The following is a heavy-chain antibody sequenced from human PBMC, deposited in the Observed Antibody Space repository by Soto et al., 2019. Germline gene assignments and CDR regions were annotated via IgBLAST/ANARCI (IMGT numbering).Heavy chain of an antibody. CDR1: GFTFSSYG. D-gene: IGHD3-10*01. Sequence: QVQLVESGGGVVQPGRSLRLSCAASGFTFSSYGMHWVRQAPGKGLEWVAVISYDGSNKYYADSVKGRFTISRDNSKNTLYLQMNSLRAEDTAGYYCAKDRSEMYYYGSGSLLDYWGQGTLVTVSS. V-gene: IGHV3-30*18. CDR2: ISYDGSNK. J-gene: IGHJ4*02. CDR3: AKDRSEMYYYGSGSLLDY.